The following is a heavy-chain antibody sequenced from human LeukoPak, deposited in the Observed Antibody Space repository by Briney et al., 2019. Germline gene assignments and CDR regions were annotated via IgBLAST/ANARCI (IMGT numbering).Heavy chain of an antibody. D-gene: IGHD3-10*01. Sequence: GGSLRLSCAASGFTFSGSALHWVRQASGKGLEWVGRIRSTANGYATAYAASVKGRFTISRDDSKNTAYLQMDSLKTEDTAVCYCTGNYYGSGSYADFDYWGQGTLVTVSS. V-gene: IGHV3-73*01. J-gene: IGHJ4*02. CDR1: GFTFSGSA. CDR3: TGNYYGSGSYADFDY. CDR2: IRSTANGYAT.